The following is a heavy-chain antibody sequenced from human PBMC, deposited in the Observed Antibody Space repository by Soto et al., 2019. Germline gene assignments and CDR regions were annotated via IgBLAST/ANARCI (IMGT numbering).Heavy chain of an antibody. D-gene: IGHD4-17*01. V-gene: IGHV4-34*01. Sequence: SETLSLTCAVYGGSFSGYYWSWIRQPPGKGLEWIGEINHSGSTNYNPSLKSRVTISVDTSKNQFSLKLSSVTAADTAVYYCARGRGTVTFDYWGQGTLVTVSS. CDR2: INHSGST. CDR1: GGSFSGYY. J-gene: IGHJ4*02. CDR3: ARGRGTVTFDY.